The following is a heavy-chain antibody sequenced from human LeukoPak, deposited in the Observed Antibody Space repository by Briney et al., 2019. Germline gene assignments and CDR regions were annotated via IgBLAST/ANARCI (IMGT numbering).Heavy chain of an antibody. J-gene: IGHJ4*02. CDR1: GFTFSSYA. CDR2: ISGSGGST. D-gene: IGHD4-23*01. V-gene: IGHV3-23*01. CDR3: AKSCGGNSCFDY. Sequence: GGSLRLSCAASGFTFSSYAMSWVRQAPGKGPEWVSAISGSGGSTYYADSVKGRFTISRDNSKNTLHLQMNSLRAEDTAVYYCAKSCGGNSCFDYWGQGTLVSVSS.